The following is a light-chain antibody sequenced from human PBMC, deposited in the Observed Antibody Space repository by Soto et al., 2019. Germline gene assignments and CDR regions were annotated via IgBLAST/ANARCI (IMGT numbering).Light chain of an antibody. CDR2: EGS. Sequence: QSVLTQPASVSGSPGQSITLSCTGTSSDVGRYNLVSWYQQHPGKAPKLIISEGSKRPSGVSNRFSASKSGNTASLTISGLQAEDEADYYCCSYAGIHTFVFGTGTKVTVL. V-gene: IGLV2-23*03. J-gene: IGLJ1*01. CDR3: CSYAGIHTFV. CDR1: SSDVGRYNL.